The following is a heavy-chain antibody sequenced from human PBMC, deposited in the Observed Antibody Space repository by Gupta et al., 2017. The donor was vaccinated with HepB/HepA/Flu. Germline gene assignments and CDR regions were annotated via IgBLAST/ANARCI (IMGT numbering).Heavy chain of an antibody. CDR1: GGSISISRYS. Sequence: QLQLQESGPGLVKPSETLSLTCTVSGGSISISRYSWGWIRQPPGKGLEWIGSIYYSGSTYYNPSLKSRVTISVDTSKNQFSLKLSSVTAADTTVYYCASSGVAVAGKLDYWGQGTLVTVSS. D-gene: IGHD6-19*01. CDR2: IYYSGST. J-gene: IGHJ4*02. CDR3: ASSGVAVAGKLDY. V-gene: IGHV4-39*01.